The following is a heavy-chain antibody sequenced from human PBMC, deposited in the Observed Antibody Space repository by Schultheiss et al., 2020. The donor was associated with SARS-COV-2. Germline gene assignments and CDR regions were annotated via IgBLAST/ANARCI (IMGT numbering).Heavy chain of an antibody. D-gene: IGHD2-2*01. CDR3: ARRVPGLGFDP. Sequence: GSLRLSCTVSGGSISSYYWSWIRQPPGKGLEWIGYIYYSGSTNYNPSLKSRVTMSVDTSKNQFSLKLSSVTAADTAVYYCARRVPGLGFDPWGQGTLVTVSS. CDR2: IYYSGST. CDR1: GGSISSYY. V-gene: IGHV4-59*12. J-gene: IGHJ5*02.